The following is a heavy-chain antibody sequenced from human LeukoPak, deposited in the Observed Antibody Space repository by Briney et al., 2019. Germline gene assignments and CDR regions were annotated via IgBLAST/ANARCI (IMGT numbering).Heavy chain of an antibody. V-gene: IGHV1-2*02. CDR2: ISPKSGET. Sequence: ASVKVSCRASGYTFIDHYMHWVRQAPGQGLDWMGWISPKSGETEYAQNFQGRVTMTRDTSISTAYMELSRLRSDDTAVYYCARADSVPARGYDYYYMDVWGKGTTVTVSS. CDR1: GYTFIDHY. CDR3: ARADSVPARGYDYYYMDV. J-gene: IGHJ6*03. D-gene: IGHD2-2*01.